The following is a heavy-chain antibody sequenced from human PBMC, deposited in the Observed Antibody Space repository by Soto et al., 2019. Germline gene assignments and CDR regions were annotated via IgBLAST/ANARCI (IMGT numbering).Heavy chain of an antibody. CDR3: ARVRGGEGYSYGYYFDY. Sequence: QVQLVESGGGVVQPGRSLRLSCAASGFTFSSYGMHWVRQAPGKGLEWVAVIWSDGSDKYYADSVKGRFTISRDNSKNTLYLQMNSLRAEDTAVYYCARVRGGEGYSYGYYFDYWGQGTLVTVSS. V-gene: IGHV3-33*01. CDR1: GFTFSSYG. J-gene: IGHJ4*02. D-gene: IGHD5-18*01. CDR2: IWSDGSDK.